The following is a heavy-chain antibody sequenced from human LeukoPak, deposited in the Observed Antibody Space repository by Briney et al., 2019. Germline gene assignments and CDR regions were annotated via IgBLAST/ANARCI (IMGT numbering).Heavy chain of an antibody. Sequence: PSETLSLTCTVSGDSISSSNWWGWIRQPPGKGLEWIGYIYYSGSTYYNPSLKSRVTMSVDTSKNQFSLKLSSVTAVDTAVYYCARTYSGSYYYFDYWGQGTLVTVSS. CDR2: IYYSGST. V-gene: IGHV4-28*01. J-gene: IGHJ4*02. D-gene: IGHD1-26*01. CDR1: GDSISSSNW. CDR3: ARTYSGSYYYFDY.